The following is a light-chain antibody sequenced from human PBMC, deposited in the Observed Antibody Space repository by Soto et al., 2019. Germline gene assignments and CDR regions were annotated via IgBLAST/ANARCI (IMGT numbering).Light chain of an antibody. V-gene: IGLV2-14*01. Sequence: QSLLTQPASVSGSPGQSITISCTGTSSDVGDYNYVSWYQQHPGKAPKLMIYDVSYRPSGVSNRFSGSKSGNTASLTISGLQAEDEADYYCSSYTSSSTGVFGTGTKVPVL. CDR2: DVS. CDR1: SSDVGDYNY. J-gene: IGLJ1*01. CDR3: SSYTSSSTGV.